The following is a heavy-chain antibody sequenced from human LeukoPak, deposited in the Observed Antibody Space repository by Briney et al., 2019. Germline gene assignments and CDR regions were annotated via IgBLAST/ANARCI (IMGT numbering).Heavy chain of an antibody. CDR3: AQSLGSGNWIGNWFDP. CDR2: IYYTGRT. CDR1: GGSISSSSHS. V-gene: IGHV4-39*01. D-gene: IGHD1-1*01. Sequence: KSSETLSLTCTVSGGSISSSSHSWGWIRQPPGKGLEWTGTIYYTGRTYYNPYLESRLTISVDTSKNQFSLKLTSVTAADTAIYYCAQSLGSGNWIGNWFDPWGQGTLVTVSS. J-gene: IGHJ5*02.